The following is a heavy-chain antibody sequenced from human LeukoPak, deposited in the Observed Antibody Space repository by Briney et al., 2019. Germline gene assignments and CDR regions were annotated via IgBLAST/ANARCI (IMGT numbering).Heavy chain of an antibody. D-gene: IGHD1-26*01. J-gene: IGHJ4*02. CDR2: INPNSGGT. CDR3: ATLGATEFDY. Sequence: ASVKVSCKASGYTFTGYYIHWVRQAPGQGLEGMGWINPNSGGTNYAQKFQGRVTMTRDTSINTAYMELSRLRSDDTAVYYCATLGATEFDYWGQGTLVTVSS. CDR1: GYTFTGYY. V-gene: IGHV1-2*02.